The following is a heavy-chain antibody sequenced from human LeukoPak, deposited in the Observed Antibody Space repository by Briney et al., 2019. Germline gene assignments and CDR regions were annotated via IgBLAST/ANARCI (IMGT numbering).Heavy chain of an antibody. Sequence: GGSLRLSCAASGFNFSNYGMSWVRQAPGKGLEWVSSISGRGVSTYYADSMKGRFTISRDTSKNTLFLQVNSLRAEDTAVYYCASHGDSYYVFSYWGQGTLLTVSS. J-gene: IGHJ4*02. CDR3: ASHGDSYYVFSY. D-gene: IGHD3-22*01. CDR2: ISGRGVST. V-gene: IGHV3-23*01. CDR1: GFNFSNYG.